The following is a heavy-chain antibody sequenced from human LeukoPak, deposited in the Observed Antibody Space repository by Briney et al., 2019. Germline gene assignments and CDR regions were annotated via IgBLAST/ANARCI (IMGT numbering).Heavy chain of an antibody. V-gene: IGHV3-23*01. CDR3: AKRSFRGLYYFDY. J-gene: IGHJ4*02. CDR2: ITGSAGGT. D-gene: IGHD2/OR15-2a*01. Sequence: PGGSLRLSCAASGFTFSTYGMRWVRQAPGKGLEWVSAITGSAGGTYYADSVKGRFTISRDNSKNTLYLQMDSLRAEDTAVYYCAKRSFRGLYYFDYWGQGTLVTVSS. CDR1: GFTFSTYG.